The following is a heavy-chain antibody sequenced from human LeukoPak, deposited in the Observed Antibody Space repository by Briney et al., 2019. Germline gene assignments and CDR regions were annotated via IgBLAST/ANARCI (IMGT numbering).Heavy chain of an antibody. CDR2: ISGSGGST. CDR3: AKDGASRTMIVVVITRAEFDY. J-gene: IGHJ4*02. Sequence: GGSLRLSCAASGFTFSSYAMSWVRQAPGKGLEWVSAISGSGGSTYYADSVKGRFTISRDNSKNTLYLQMNSLRAEDTAVYYCAKDGASRTMIVVVITRAEFDYWGQGTLVTVSS. CDR1: GFTFSSYA. D-gene: IGHD3-22*01. V-gene: IGHV3-23*01.